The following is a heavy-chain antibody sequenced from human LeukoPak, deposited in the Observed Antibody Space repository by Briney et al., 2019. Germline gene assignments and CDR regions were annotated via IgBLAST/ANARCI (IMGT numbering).Heavy chain of an antibody. Sequence: PGGSLRLSCVVSGFTFSSYAMSWVRQAPGKGLEWVSGISGSGGSTYYADSVKGRFTISRDNSKNTLYLQMNSLRVEDTAVYYCAKDRSGSYAAEYFQHWGQGTLVTVSS. CDR2: ISGSGGST. D-gene: IGHD1-26*01. CDR3: AKDRSGSYAAEYFQH. V-gene: IGHV3-23*01. CDR1: GFTFSSYA. J-gene: IGHJ1*01.